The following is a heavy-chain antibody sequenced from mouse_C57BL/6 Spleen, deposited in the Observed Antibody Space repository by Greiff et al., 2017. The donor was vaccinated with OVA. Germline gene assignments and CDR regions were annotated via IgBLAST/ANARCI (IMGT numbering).Heavy chain of an antibody. D-gene: IGHD2-5*01. CDR3: ARLPYSNLLYYFDY. V-gene: IGHV1-50*01. Sequence: QVQLQQPGAELVKPGASVKLSCKASGYTFTSYWMQWVKQRPGQGLEWIGEIDPSDSYTNYNQKFKGKATLTVDTSSSTAYMQLSSLTSEDSAVYYCARLPYSNLLYYFDYWGQGTTLTVSS. CDR1: GYTFTSYW. CDR2: IDPSDSYT. J-gene: IGHJ2*01.